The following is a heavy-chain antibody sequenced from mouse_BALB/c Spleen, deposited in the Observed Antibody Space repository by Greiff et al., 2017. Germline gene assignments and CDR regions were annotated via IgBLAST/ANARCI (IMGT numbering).Heavy chain of an antibody. CDR1: GFTFSSYA. CDR2: ISSGGSYT. CDR3: ARIHYYGFTRYFDV. Sequence: EVKLVESGGGLVKPGGSLKLSCAASGFTFSSYAMSWVRQTPEKRLEWVATISSGGSYTYYPDSVKGRFTISRDNAKNTLYLQMSSLRSEDTAMYYCARIHYYGFTRYFDVWGAGTTVTVSS. D-gene: IGHD1-2*01. J-gene: IGHJ1*01. V-gene: IGHV5-9-3*01.